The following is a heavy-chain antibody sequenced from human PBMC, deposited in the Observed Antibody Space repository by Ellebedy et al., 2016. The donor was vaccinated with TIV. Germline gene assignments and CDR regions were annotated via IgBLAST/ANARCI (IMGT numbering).Heavy chain of an antibody. CDR3: ARLPASGDPGPFDY. Sequence: MPSETLSLTCTVSGGSISSYYWSWIRQPAGKGLEWIGRIYTSGSTNYNPSLKSRVTMSVDTSKNQFSLKLSSVTAADTAVYYCARLPASGDPGPFDYWGQGTLVTVSS. J-gene: IGHJ4*02. CDR1: GGSISSYY. V-gene: IGHV4-4*07. D-gene: IGHD6-25*01. CDR2: IYTSGST.